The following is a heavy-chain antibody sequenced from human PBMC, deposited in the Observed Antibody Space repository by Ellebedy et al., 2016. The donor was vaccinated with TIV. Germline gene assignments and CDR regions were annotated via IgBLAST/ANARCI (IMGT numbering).Heavy chain of an antibody. CDR2: VNGDGSST. CDR1: GFTFSSNW. V-gene: IGHV3-74*01. J-gene: IGHJ4*02. D-gene: IGHD6-13*01. CDR3: ARLGVIAAAGASDS. Sequence: GESLKISCAASGFTFSSNWMHWVRQAPGKGLVWVSRVNGDGSSTIYADSVKGRFTISRDNAKNTLYLQMNSLRAEDTAVYYCARLGVIAAAGASDSWGQGTLVIVSS.